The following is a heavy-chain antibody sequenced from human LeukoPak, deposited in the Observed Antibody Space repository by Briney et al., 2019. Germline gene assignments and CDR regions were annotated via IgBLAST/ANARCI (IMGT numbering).Heavy chain of an antibody. V-gene: IGHV5-51*01. J-gene: IGHJ4*02. CDR2: IYPGDSDT. CDR1: AYSFTNYW. D-gene: IGHD3-22*01. Sequence: GESLKISCKASAYSFTNYWIGWVRHMPGKGPEWMGFIYPGDSDTKYSPSFQGQVTISADKSISTAYLRWRSLKASETAMYYCPRYTYYDDSSAYYYDFWGQGTLVTVSS. CDR3: PRYTYYDDSSAYYYDF.